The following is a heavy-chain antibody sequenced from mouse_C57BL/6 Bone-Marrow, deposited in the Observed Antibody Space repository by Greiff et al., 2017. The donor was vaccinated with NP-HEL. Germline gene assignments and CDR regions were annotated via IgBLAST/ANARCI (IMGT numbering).Heavy chain of an antibody. V-gene: IGHV3-6*01. Sequence: ESGPGLVKPSQSLSLTCSVTGYSITSGYYWNWIRQFPGNKLEWMGYISYDGSNNYNPSLKNRISITRDTSKNQFFLKLNSVTTEDTATYYCARDLDSSDYWGQGTTLTVSS. CDR3: ARDLDSSDY. J-gene: IGHJ2*01. CDR2: ISYDGSN. CDR1: GYSITSGYY. D-gene: IGHD3-2*02.